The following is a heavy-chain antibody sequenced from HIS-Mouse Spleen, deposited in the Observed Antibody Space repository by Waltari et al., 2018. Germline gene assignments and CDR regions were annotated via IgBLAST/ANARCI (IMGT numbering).Heavy chain of an antibody. D-gene: IGHD2-2*01. CDR2: ISSSSSTI. CDR3: AREGCSSTSCYGSGSYYFDY. J-gene: IGHJ4*02. Sequence: CAASGFTFSSYSMNWVRQAPGKGLEWVSYISSSSSTIYYADSVKGRFTISRDNAKNSLYLQMNSLRDEDTAVYYCAREGCSSTSCYGSGSYYFDYWGQGTLVTVSS. CDR1: GFTFSSYS. V-gene: IGHV3-48*02.